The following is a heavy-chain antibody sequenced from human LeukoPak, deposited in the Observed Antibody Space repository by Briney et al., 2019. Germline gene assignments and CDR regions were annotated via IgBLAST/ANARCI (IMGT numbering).Heavy chain of an antibody. V-gene: IGHV3-53*01. D-gene: IGHD4-17*01. CDR3: ARGKNGDYSFFYYYYMDV. J-gene: IGHJ6*03. CDR1: GFTVNSHY. Sequence: PWGSLRLSRAASGFTVNSHYMSWVRQAPGEGLEWVSVIYSGCSTYYADSVKGRFTISRDNSKNTLYLQMNGLRAEDTAVYYCARGKNGDYSFFYYYYMDVWGKGTTVTVSS. CDR2: IYSGCST.